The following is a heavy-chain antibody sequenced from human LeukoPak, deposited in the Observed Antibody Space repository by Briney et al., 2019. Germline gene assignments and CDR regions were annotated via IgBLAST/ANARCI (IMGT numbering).Heavy chain of an antibody. CDR1: GFTFSSYA. Sequence: PGGSLRLSCAASGFTFSSYAMTWVRQAPGKGLEWVSTISGSGGSTYYADSVKGRFTISRDNSKNTLYLKMNSLRAEDTAVYYCARDLLKWDYWGQGTLVTVSS. V-gene: IGHV3-23*01. D-gene: IGHD2-8*01. CDR2: ISGSGGST. CDR3: ARDLLKWDY. J-gene: IGHJ4*02.